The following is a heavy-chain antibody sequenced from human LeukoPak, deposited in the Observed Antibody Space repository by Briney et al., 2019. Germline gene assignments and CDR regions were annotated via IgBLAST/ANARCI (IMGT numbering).Heavy chain of an antibody. CDR2: ISGSGGST. J-gene: IGHJ4*02. D-gene: IGHD4-17*01. CDR1: GFTFSSYA. CDR3: AKDFDYGDENDY. V-gene: IGHV3-23*01. Sequence: PGGSLRLSCAASGFTFSSYAMSWVRQAPGKGLEWVPAISGSGGSTYYADSVKGRFTISRDNSKNTLYLQMNSLRAEDTAVYYCAKDFDYGDENDYWGQGTLVTVSS.